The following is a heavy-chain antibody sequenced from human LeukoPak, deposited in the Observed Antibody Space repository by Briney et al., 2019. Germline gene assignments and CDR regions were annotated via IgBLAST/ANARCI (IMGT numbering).Heavy chain of an antibody. J-gene: IGHJ6*03. Sequence: GGSLRLSCTTSGFTFRSSSFNWVRQVPGKGLEWVASISSSGSYKYYADSVEGRFTISRDNAKDSLFLQMDSLRVEDTAVYFCARHIVYPPLYYYYMDVWGKGTTVTVSS. CDR3: ARHIVYPPLYYYYMDV. V-gene: IGHV3-21*01. CDR2: ISSSGSYK. CDR1: GFTFRSSS. D-gene: IGHD2-21*01.